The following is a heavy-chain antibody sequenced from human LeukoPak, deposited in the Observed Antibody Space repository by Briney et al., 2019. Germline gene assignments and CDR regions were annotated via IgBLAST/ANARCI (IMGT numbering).Heavy chain of an antibody. Sequence: SSVTDSRQSSGYTFIDYYIHWLLQPAGQELQWMGCINPNSGNTNYLQTFQGRVTMTRDTSINTAFMELSRLTSDDTAMYFCAGGTTRHSPHPDFDIWGQGTLVTVSS. CDR3: AGGTTRHSPHPDFDI. D-gene: IGHD1-1*01. V-gene: IGHV1-2*02. J-gene: IGHJ4*01. CDR1: GYTFIDYY. CDR2: INPNSGNT.